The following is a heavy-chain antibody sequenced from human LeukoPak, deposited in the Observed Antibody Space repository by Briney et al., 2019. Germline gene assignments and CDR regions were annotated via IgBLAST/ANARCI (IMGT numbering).Heavy chain of an antibody. Sequence: PSETLSLTCAVYGGSFSGYYWSWIRQPPGKGLEWIGEINHSGSTNYNPSLKSRVTISVDTSKNQFSLKLSSVTAADTAVYYCARTARWQLPPYFDYWGQGTLVTVSS. V-gene: IGHV4-34*01. CDR3: ARTARWQLPPYFDY. D-gene: IGHD4-23*01. J-gene: IGHJ4*02. CDR1: GGSFSGYY. CDR2: INHSGST.